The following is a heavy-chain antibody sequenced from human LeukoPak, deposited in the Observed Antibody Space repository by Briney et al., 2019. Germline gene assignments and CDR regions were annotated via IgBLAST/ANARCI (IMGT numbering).Heavy chain of an antibody. J-gene: IGHJ4*02. CDR1: GFIFSSYS. CDR3: AGALSGYSYGYFTDYFDY. Sequence: GGFLRLSCAASGFIFSSYSMNWVRQAPGKGLEWVSSISSSSSYIYYADSVKGRFTISRDNAKNSLYLQMNSLRAEDTAVYYCAGALSGYSYGYFTDYFDYWGQGTLDTVSS. V-gene: IGHV3-21*01. D-gene: IGHD5-18*01. CDR2: ISSSSSYI.